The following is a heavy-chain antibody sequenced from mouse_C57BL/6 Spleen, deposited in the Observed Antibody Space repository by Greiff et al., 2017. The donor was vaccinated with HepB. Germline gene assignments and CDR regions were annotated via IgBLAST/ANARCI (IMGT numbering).Heavy chain of an antibody. CDR1: GYAFSSSW. Sequence: QVQLKESGPELVKPGASVKISCKASGYAFSSSWMNWVKQRPGKGLEWIGRIYPGDGDTNYNGKFKGKATLTADKSSSTAYTQLSSLTSEDSAVYFCATQLTGTWMDYWGQGTSVTVSS. CDR2: IYPGDGDT. D-gene: IGHD4-1*01. V-gene: IGHV1-82*01. CDR3: ATQLTGTWMDY. J-gene: IGHJ4*01.